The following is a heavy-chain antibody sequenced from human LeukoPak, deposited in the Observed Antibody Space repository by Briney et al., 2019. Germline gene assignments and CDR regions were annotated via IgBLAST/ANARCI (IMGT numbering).Heavy chain of an antibody. CDR2: ISGSGGST. V-gene: IGHV3-23*01. CDR1: GFTFSSYA. CDR3: ARDFRGYCSSTSCPYFDY. Sequence: GGSLRPSCAASGFTFSSYAMSWVRQAPGKGLEWVSAISGSGGSTYYADSVKGRFTISRDNSKNTLYLQMNSLRAEDTAVCYCARDFRGYCSSTSCPYFDYWGQGTLVTVSS. D-gene: IGHD2-2*01. J-gene: IGHJ4*02.